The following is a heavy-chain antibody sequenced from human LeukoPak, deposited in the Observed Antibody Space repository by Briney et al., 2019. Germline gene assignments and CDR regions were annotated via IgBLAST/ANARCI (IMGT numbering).Heavy chain of an antibody. CDR1: GFTFSSYG. Sequence: PGGSLRLSCAASGFTFSSYGMHWVRQAPGKGLEWVAFIRYDGSNKYYADSVKGRFTISRDNSKNTLYLQMNSLRAEDTAVYYCAKDKGRIVGATWLDYWGQGTLVTVSS. J-gene: IGHJ4*02. D-gene: IGHD1-26*01. CDR3: AKDKGRIVGATWLDY. V-gene: IGHV3-30*02. CDR2: IRYDGSNK.